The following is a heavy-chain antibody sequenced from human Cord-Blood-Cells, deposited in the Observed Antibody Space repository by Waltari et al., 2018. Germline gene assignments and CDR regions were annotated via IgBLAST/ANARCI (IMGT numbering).Heavy chain of an antibody. Sequence: QVQLVQSGAEVKKPGSSVKVSCKASGGNFSSYSISWVRQAPGQGLEWMGMIIPILGIANYAQKFQCRVTITADKSTSTAYRELSSLRSEDTAVYYCARDFTYYYDSSGYYSGPDCWGQGTLVTVSS. D-gene: IGHD3-22*01. V-gene: IGHV1-69*09. J-gene: IGHJ4*02. CDR2: IIPILGIA. CDR3: ARDFTYYYDSSGYYSGPDC. CDR1: GGNFSSYS.